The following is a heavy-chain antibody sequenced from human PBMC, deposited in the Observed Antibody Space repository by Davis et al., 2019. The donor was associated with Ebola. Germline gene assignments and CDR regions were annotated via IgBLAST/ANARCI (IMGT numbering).Heavy chain of an antibody. Sequence: GESLKISCAASGFTFSSYSMNWVRQAPGKGLEWVSSISSSSSYIYYADSVKGRFTISRDNAKNSLYLQMNSLRAEDTAVYYCARDHLGYGMDVWGQGTTVTVSS. CDR3: ARDHLGYGMDV. D-gene: IGHD7-27*01. CDR2: ISSSSSYI. V-gene: IGHV3-21*04. J-gene: IGHJ6*02. CDR1: GFTFSSYS.